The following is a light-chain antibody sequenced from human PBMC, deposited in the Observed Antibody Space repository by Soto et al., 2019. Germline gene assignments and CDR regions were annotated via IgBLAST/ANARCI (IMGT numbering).Light chain of an antibody. CDR2: DDD. V-gene: IGLV1-51*01. Sequence: QSVLTQPPSVSAAPGQRVTISCSGSSSNIGGNSVSWYQQLPGTAPKLLIYDDDKRPSGIPDRFSGSKSGTSATLGITRFQTGDEADNYCGSWDSSLSAYVFGTGTKVTVL. CDR1: SSNIGGNS. CDR3: GSWDSSLSAYV. J-gene: IGLJ1*01.